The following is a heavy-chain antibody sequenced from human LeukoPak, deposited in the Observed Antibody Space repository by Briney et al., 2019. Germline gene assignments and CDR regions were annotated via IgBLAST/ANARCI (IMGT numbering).Heavy chain of an antibody. J-gene: IGHJ4*02. CDR3: AKDLGAYCSSTSCYAPFDY. V-gene: IGHV3-30*02. D-gene: IGHD2-2*01. CDR2: IRYDGSNK. CDR1: GFIFSSYG. Sequence: GGSLRLSCAASGFIFSSYGMHWVRQAPGKGLEWVAFIRYDGSNKYYADSVKGRFTISRDNSKNTLYLQINSLRAEDTAVYYCAKDLGAYCSSTSCYAPFDYWGQGTLVTVSS.